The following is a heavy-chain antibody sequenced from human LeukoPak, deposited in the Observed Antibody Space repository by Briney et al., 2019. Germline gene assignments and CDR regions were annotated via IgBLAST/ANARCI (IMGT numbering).Heavy chain of an antibody. CDR2: ISSSSSYI. CDR1: GFTFGDYA. Sequence: GGSLRLSCTASGFTFGDYAMSWFRQAPGKGLEWVSSISSSSSYIYYADSVKGRFTISRDNAKNSLYLQMNSLRAEDTAVYYCARDPFSGDFLFDYWGQGTLVTVSS. D-gene: IGHD4-17*01. J-gene: IGHJ4*02. V-gene: IGHV3-21*01. CDR3: ARDPFSGDFLFDY.